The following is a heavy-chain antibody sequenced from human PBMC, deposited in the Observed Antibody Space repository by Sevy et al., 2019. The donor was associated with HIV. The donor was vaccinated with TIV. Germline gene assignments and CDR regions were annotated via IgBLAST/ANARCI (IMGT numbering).Heavy chain of an antibody. CDR1: GFIFSNYW. D-gene: IGHD2-2*02. J-gene: IGHJ6*02. Sequence: GGSLRLSCTASGFIFSNYWMSWVRQAPGKGLEWVANIKQDGSEKYYVDSVKGRFTISRDNSKNSVYLKRNSLRVEDTAVYYCVRAGGDTVVVSTAIGILIMDVWGQGTTVTVSS. CDR3: VRAGGDTVVVSTAIGILIMDV. CDR2: IKQDGSEK. V-gene: IGHV3-7*01.